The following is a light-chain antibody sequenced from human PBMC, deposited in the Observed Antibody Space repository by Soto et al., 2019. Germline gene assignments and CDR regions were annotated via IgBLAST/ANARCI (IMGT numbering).Light chain of an antibody. CDR1: QSISSR. J-gene: IGKJ1*01. CDR3: QQYNSYSVT. V-gene: IGKV1-5*01. CDR2: DAS. Sequence: DIQMTQSPSTLSSSVGDRVTITFRASQSISSRLAWYQQPTGKAPKFLVYDASNLESGVPSRFRGRGSGTEFTLPISRLQTDDFETYSCQQYNSYSVTFGQGTQVDI.